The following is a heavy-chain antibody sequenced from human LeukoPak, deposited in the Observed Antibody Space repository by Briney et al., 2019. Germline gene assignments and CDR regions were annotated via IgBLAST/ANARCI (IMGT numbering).Heavy chain of an antibody. CDR2: IYYSGST. V-gene: IGHV4-59*01. CDR3: ARVRREAAAGIRWFDP. CDR1: GGSISSYD. D-gene: IGHD6-13*01. J-gene: IGHJ5*02. Sequence: SETLSLTCTVSGGSISSYDWSWIRQPPGKGLEWIGYIYYSGSTNYNPSLKSRVTISVDTSKNQFSLKLSSVTAADTAVYYCARVRREAAAGIRWFDPWGQGTLVTVSS.